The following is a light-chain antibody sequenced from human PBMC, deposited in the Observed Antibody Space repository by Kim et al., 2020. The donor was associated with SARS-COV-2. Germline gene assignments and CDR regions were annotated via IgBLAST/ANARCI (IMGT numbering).Light chain of an antibody. CDR2: LSSDGGH. CDR3: QTWGTGIGVV. CDR1: GGSSSKA. Sequence: VHRTGNLSGGSSSKANGGHQERREKGPRDLMELSSDGGHRKGDGSPGRFSGSSSGAERYLTIASRQSEDGADYYCQTWGTGIGVVFGGGTQLTVL. V-gene: IGLV4-69*01. J-gene: IGLJ2*01.